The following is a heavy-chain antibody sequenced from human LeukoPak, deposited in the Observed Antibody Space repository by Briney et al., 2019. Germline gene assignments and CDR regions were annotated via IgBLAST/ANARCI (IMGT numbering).Heavy chain of an antibody. CDR1: GYTFTSYA. CDR3: ARGEYSGSYYYFAY. D-gene: IGHD1-26*01. Sequence: ASVKVSCKASGYTFTSYAMNWVRQAPGQGLEWMGWMNPNTANTGYAQKFQGRVTITRNTSISTSYMELNSLRSEDTAVYYCARGEYSGSYYYFAYWGQGTLVTVSS. J-gene: IGHJ4*02. V-gene: IGHV1-8*03. CDR2: MNPNTANT.